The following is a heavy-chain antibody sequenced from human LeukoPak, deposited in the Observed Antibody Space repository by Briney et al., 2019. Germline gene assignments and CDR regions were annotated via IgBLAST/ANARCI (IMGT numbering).Heavy chain of an antibody. Sequence: PPGGSLRLSCAASGFTFSSYAMSWVRQAPGKGLEWVSAISGSGGSTYYADSVKGRFTISRDNSKSTLYLQMNSLRAEDTAVYYCAKDGGSYEYYFDYWGQGTLVTVSS. CDR1: GFTFSSYA. CDR2: ISGSGGST. CDR3: AKDGGSYEYYFDY. J-gene: IGHJ4*02. V-gene: IGHV3-23*01. D-gene: IGHD1-26*01.